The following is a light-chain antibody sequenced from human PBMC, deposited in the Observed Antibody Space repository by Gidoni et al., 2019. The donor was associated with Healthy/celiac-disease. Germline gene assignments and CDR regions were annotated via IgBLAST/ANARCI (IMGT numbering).Light chain of an antibody. CDR1: QSLLHSNGYNY. V-gene: IGKV2-28*01. CDR3: MQALQTPRT. J-gene: IGKJ3*01. CDR2: LGS. Sequence: DIVMTQFPLSLPVTPGEPASISCRSSQSLLHSNGYNYLDWYLQKPGQSPQLLIYLGSNRASGVPDRFSGSGSGTDFTLKISKVEAEDVGVYYCMQALQTPRTFGPXTKVVIK.